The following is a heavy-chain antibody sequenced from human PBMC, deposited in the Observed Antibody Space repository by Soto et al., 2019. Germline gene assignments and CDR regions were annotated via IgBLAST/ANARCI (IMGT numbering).Heavy chain of an antibody. CDR2: ISYDGSNK. J-gene: IGHJ6*02. CDR3: AKGLRITGTKDYYGMDV. V-gene: IGHV3-30*18. D-gene: IGHD1-7*01. CDR1: GFTFSSYG. Sequence: GGSLRLSCAASGFTFSSYGMHWVRQAPGKGLEWVAVISYDGSNKYYADSVKGRFTISRDNSKNTLYLQMNSLRAEDTAVYYCAKGLRITGTKDYYGMDVWGQGTTVTVSS.